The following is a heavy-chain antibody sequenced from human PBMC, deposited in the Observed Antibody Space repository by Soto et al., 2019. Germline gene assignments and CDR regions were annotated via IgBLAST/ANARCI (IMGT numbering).Heavy chain of an antibody. Sequence: ASVKVSCKASGYTFTSYYMHWVRQAPGQGLEWMGIINPSGGSTSYAQKFQGRVTMTRDTSTSTVYMELSSLRSEDTAVYYCARARRVTGVGPIYYYYGMDVWGQGTTVTVSS. D-gene: IGHD3-3*01. CDR1: GYTFTSYY. CDR2: INPSGGST. CDR3: ARARRVTGVGPIYYYYGMDV. V-gene: IGHV1-46*01. J-gene: IGHJ6*02.